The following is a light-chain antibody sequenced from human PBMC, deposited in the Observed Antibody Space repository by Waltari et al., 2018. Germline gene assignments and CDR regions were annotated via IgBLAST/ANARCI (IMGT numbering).Light chain of an antibody. CDR3: QAWDSSTVV. V-gene: IGLV3-1*01. J-gene: IGLJ2*01. Sequence: SCEVTQPPSVSVSPGQTASSTCIGEKLGEQYACWYQQKPGQSPVLVIHQDSKRPSGIPERFSCSNSGNTATLTISGTQAMDEADYYCQAWDSSTVVFGGGTKLTVL. CDR2: QDS. CDR1: KLGEQY.